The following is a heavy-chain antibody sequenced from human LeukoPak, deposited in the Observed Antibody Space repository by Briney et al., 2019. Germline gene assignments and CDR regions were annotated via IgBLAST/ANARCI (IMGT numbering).Heavy chain of an antibody. CDR1: GFTFNNYW. V-gene: IGHV3-7*03. CDR2: IKQDGSEK. D-gene: IGHD6-19*01. Sequence: GGSLRLSCAASGFTFNNYWMTWVRQPPGKGLDRVANIKQDGSEKDYVDSVKGRFTISRDNAKNSLYLQMNSLRAEDTAVYYCARGRQWLLDPWGQGTLVTVSS. J-gene: IGHJ5*02. CDR3: ARGRQWLLDP.